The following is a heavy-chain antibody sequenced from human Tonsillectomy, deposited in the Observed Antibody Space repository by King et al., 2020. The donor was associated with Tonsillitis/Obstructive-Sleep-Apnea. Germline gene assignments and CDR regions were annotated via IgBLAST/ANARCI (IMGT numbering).Heavy chain of an antibody. CDR3: ARVKPDEGYYYHYMDV. CDR2: LIPVFNTP. Sequence: VQLVQSGAEVKKPGSSVKVSCRASGGTFSTYFIAWVRQAPGQGLEWMGGLIPVFNTPIYAQKFQGRVTITADESTSTAYMEMSSLRSEDTAVYYCARVKPDEGYYYHYMDVWGKGTTVTVSS. V-gene: IGHV1-69*01. J-gene: IGHJ6*03. CDR1: GGTFSTYF.